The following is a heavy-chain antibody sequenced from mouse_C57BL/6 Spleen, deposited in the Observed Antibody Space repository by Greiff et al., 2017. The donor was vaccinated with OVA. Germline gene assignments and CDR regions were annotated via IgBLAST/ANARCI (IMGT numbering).Heavy chain of an antibody. J-gene: IGHJ3*01. CDR3: ARSGDVTY. V-gene: IGHV1-54*01. Sequence: VQLVESGAELVRPGTSVKVSCKASGYAFTNYLIEWVKQRPGQGLEWIGVINPGSGGTNYNEKFKGKATLTADKSSSTAYMQLSSLTSEDSAVYFCARSGDVTYWGQGTLVTVSA. CDR1: GYAFTNYL. CDR2: INPGSGGT. D-gene: IGHD3-1*01.